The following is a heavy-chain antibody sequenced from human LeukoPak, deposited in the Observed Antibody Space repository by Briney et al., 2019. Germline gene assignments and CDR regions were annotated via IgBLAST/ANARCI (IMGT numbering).Heavy chain of an antibody. CDR1: GGTFSSYA. V-gene: IGHV1-69*05. CDR2: IIPIFGTA. D-gene: IGHD3-10*01. J-gene: IGHJ4*02. CDR3: ARDQPDYYGWGSYSGMFDY. Sequence: GASVKVSCKASGGTFSSYAISWVRQAPGQGLDWIGGIIPIFGTANYAQKFQGRVTITTDESTSKAYMELSSLRSEDTAVYYCARDQPDYYGWGSYSGMFDYWGQGTLVTVSS.